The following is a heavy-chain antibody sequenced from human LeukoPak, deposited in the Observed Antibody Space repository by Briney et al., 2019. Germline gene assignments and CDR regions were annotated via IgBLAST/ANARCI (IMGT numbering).Heavy chain of an antibody. J-gene: IGHJ4*02. CDR2: ISWNSGSI. CDR1: GFTFDDYA. Sequence: GGSLRLSCAASGFTFDDYAMHWVRQAPGKGLEWASGISWNSGSIGYADSVKGRFTISRDNAKNSLYLRMNSLRAEDTALYYCAKAPRGGPSYYFDYWGQGTLVTVSS. D-gene: IGHD3-16*01. V-gene: IGHV3-9*01. CDR3: AKAPRGGPSYYFDY.